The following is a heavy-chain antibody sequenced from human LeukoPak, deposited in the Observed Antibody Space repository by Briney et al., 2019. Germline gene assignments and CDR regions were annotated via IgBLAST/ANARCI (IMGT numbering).Heavy chain of an antibody. CDR3: AKDMRYGSQNYIDC. CDR2: IRYDGSNK. V-gene: IGHV3-30*02. J-gene: IGHJ4*02. CDR1: EFTFNNNG. D-gene: IGHD2-15*01. Sequence: GGSLRRSCAASEFTFNNNGMEWDRQAQGKGLEWVAFIRYDGSNKYYADSVKGRFTISRDNSKNTLYLQMGSLRAEDTAVYHCAKDMRYGSQNYIDCWGQGTLVTVSS.